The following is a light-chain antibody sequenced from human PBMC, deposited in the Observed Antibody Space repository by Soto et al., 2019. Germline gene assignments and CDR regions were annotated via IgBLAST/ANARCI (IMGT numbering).Light chain of an antibody. CDR2: WAS. CDR1: QSVLYSSNNKNY. J-gene: IGKJ2*01. Sequence: DIVMTQSPDSLAVSLGERATINCKSSQSVLYSSNNKNYLAWYQQKPGQPPKLLIYWASTRESGVPDRFSGGGSGTDFTLTISSLQAEDVAVYYCQQYYNTPQTFGQGTKLEIK. CDR3: QQYYNTPQT. V-gene: IGKV4-1*01.